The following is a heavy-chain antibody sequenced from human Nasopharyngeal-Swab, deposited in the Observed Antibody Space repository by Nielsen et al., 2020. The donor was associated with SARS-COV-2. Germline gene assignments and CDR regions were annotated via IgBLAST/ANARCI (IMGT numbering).Heavy chain of an antibody. D-gene: IGHD3-3*01. V-gene: IGHV3-7*01. CDR3: ARHYDFWSGYYNSHFYGMDV. J-gene: IGHJ6*02. Sequence: GGSLRLSCAASGFTFSSYWMTWVRQAPGKGLEWVANIKHDGSAKYYAESVKGRFTISRDNAKSSLHLQMNSLRAEDTAVYYCARHYDFWSGYYNSHFYGMDVWGQGTTVTVSS. CDR2: IKHDGSAK. CDR1: GFTFSSYW.